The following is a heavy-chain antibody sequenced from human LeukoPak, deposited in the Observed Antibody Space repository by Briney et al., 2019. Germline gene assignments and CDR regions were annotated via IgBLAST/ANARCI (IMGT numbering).Heavy chain of an antibody. J-gene: IGHJ4*02. D-gene: IGHD6-19*01. CDR1: GFTFSSYW. CDR3: ARDMVAGGPDY. Sequence: GGSLRLSCAASGFTFSSYWMHWVRQAPGKWLVWVSRINSDGITTSYADSVKGRFTISRDNAKNTLYLQMNSLRAEDTAVYYCARDMVAGGPDYWGQGTLVTVSS. V-gene: IGHV3-74*01. CDR2: INSDGITT.